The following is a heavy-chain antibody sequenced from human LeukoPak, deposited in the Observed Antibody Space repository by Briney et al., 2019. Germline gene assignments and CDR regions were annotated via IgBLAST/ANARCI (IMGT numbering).Heavy chain of an antibody. CDR3: ARTRRGVAVAVGDPFDP. J-gene: IGHJ5*02. Sequence: GSSVKVSFKASGYTFTGYYMHWVRQAPGQGLEWMGRINPNSGGTNYAQKFQRRVTMHRDTSISTAYMELSRLRSDDTAVYYCARTRRGVAVAVGDPFDPWGQGTLVTVSS. CDR1: GYTFTGYY. D-gene: IGHD6-19*01. V-gene: IGHV1-2*06. CDR2: INPNSGGT.